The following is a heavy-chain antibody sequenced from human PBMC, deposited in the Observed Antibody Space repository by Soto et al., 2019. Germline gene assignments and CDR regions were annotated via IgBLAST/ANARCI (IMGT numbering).Heavy chain of an antibody. CDR3: ARDADYGGSRGGMDV. Sequence: QVRLEESGPGLVKPLETLSLICSVSGGSVNNANYFWNWIRHHPENGLEWIGYIYYSGSTRYNPSFKTRATLSIDTSKNHFSLRLNSVTVADTAVYFCARDADYGGSRGGMDVWGRGTTVTVSS. V-gene: IGHV4-31*03. J-gene: IGHJ6*02. D-gene: IGHD4-17*01. CDR2: IYYSGST. CDR1: GGSVNNANYF.